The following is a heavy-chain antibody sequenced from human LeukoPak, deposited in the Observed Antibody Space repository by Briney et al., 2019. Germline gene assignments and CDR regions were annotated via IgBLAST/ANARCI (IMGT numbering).Heavy chain of an antibody. D-gene: IGHD4-11*01. CDR2: IYYSGST. CDR1: GGSISSGGYY. CDR3: ARSTTPYAFDI. Sequence: SETLSLTCTVSGGSISSGGYYWSWIRQPPGKGLEWIGYIYYSGSTNYNPSLKSRVTISVNTSKNQFSLKLSSVTAADTAVYCCARSTTPYAFDIWGQGTMVTVSS. J-gene: IGHJ3*02. V-gene: IGHV4-61*08.